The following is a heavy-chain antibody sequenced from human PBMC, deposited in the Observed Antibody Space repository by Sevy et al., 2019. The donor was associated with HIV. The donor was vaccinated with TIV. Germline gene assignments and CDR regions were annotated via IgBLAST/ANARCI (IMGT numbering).Heavy chain of an antibody. CDR1: GFTFSSYA. J-gene: IGHJ6*03. Sequence: GGSLRLSCAASGFTFSSYAMSWVRQAPGKGLEWVSAISGSGGSTYNAASLKGRFTISSDNSEDTLYLQMNSLRAEDTAVYYCAKDPIKTHGDPNYYYYYMDVWGKGTTVTVSS. V-gene: IGHV3-23*01. D-gene: IGHD4-17*01. CDR2: ISGSGGST. CDR3: AKDPIKTHGDPNYYYYYMDV.